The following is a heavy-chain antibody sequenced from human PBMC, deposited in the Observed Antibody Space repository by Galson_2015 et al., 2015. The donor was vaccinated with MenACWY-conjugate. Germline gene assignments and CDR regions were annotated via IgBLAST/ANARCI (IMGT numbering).Heavy chain of an antibody. CDR2: INPNSGGT. J-gene: IGHJ3*02. Sequence: SVKVSCKASGYTFTGYYMHWVRQAPGQGLEWMGWINPNSGGTNYAQKFQGWVTMTRDTSISTAYMELSRLRSDDTAVYYCARAPPMITFGGVIVKRGSRNAFDIWGQGTMVTVSS. CDR3: ARAPPMITFGGVIVKRGSRNAFDI. CDR1: GYTFTGYY. D-gene: IGHD3-16*02. V-gene: IGHV1-2*04.